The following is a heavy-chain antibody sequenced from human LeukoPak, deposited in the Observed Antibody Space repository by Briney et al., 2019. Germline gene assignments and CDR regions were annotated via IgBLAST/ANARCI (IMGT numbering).Heavy chain of an antibody. CDR3: ARGPYYYDSSGYYYFDY. CDR1: GFTFDDYG. CDR2: INWNGGST. Sequence: GGSLRLSCAASGFTFDDYGMSWVRQAPGKGLEWVSGINWNGGSTGYADSVKGRFTISRDNAKNSLYLQMNSLRAEDTALYHCARGPYYYDSSGYYYFDYWGQGTLVTVSS. J-gene: IGHJ4*02. V-gene: IGHV3-20*01. D-gene: IGHD3-22*01.